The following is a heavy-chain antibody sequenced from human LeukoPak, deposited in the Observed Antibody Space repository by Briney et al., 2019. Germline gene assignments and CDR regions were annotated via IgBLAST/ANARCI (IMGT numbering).Heavy chain of an antibody. CDR1: GYSFNSFF. J-gene: IGHJ4*02. CDR2: IFPGDSDT. Sequence: GESLKISCTASGYSFNSFFIAWVRQMPGKSLEWMGIIFPGDSDTTYSSSFQGQVTISVDKSINTAYLQWSSLKASDTATYYCARQNNWNYGYWGQETLVTVSS. V-gene: IGHV5-51*01. D-gene: IGHD1-7*01. CDR3: ARQNNWNYGY.